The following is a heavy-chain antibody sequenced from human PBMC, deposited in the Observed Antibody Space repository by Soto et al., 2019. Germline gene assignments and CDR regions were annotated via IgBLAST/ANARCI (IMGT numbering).Heavy chain of an antibody. Sequence: EEQLVESGGGLVQPGGSRRLSCEASGFSVRSNHMTWVRQAPGKGLEWVSVLYSGGSTYYADSVQGRFTVSRDNSKNTLFLQVTRLRADDAAVYFCAGEFMVTTGDYGLDVWGQGTTVIVSS. J-gene: IGHJ6*02. D-gene: IGHD1-1*01. CDR2: LYSGGST. CDR3: AGEFMVTTGDYGLDV. V-gene: IGHV3-66*01. CDR1: GFSVRSNH.